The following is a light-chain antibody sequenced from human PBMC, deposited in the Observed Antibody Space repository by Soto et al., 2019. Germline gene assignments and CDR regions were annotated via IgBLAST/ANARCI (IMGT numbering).Light chain of an antibody. CDR3: QQYNNWPPLT. CDR1: QSVNSN. CDR2: AAS. J-gene: IGKJ4*01. V-gene: IGKV3-15*01. Sequence: EIVMTQSPATLSVSPGERVTHSCRASQSVNSNLAWYQQKPGQAPRLVMYAASTRASGIPARFSGSGSGTEFALTISILQSEDFAVYYCQQYNNWPPLTFGGGTKVEIK.